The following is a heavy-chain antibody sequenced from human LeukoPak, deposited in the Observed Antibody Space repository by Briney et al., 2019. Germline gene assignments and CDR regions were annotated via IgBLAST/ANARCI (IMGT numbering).Heavy chain of an antibody. J-gene: IGHJ4*02. CDR3: ATSIAAAGTGFDY. CDR2: ISWNSGSI. CDR1: GFTFSSYA. V-gene: IGHV3-9*03. D-gene: IGHD6-13*01. Sequence: PGGSLRLSCAASGFTFSSYAMHWVRQAPGKGLEWVSGISWNSGSIGYADSVKGRFTISRDNAKNSLYLQMNSLRAEDMALYYCATSIAAAGTGFDYWGQGTLVTVSS.